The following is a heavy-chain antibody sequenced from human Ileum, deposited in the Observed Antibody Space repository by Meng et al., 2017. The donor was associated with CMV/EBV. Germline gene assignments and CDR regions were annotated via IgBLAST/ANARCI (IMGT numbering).Heavy chain of an antibody. D-gene: IGHD3-10*01. CDR3: ARRIQEVREISWENWLAP. CDR2: ISGPGTT. CDR1: GGSLITYY. V-gene: IGHV4-4*07. J-gene: IGHJ5*02. Sequence: QQVQGPGMVTHSGAPAHACTDSGGSLITYYWKHMRQPARGRVVWIVRISGPGTTNTHPSLKSRVTLSLAKSKNQFSLKLRSVTAADTAIYYCARRIQEVREISWENWLAPWGQGTLVTVSS.